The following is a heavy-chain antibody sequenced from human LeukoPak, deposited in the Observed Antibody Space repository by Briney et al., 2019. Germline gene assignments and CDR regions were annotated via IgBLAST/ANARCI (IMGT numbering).Heavy chain of an antibody. J-gene: IGHJ4*02. CDR2: IYPGDSDT. CDR3: AIWYFGYGYGYRGEDYFDY. D-gene: IGHD5-18*01. V-gene: IGHV5-51*01. Sequence: GESLKISCKGSGYSFTSYWIGWVRQMPGKGLEWMGIIYPGDSDTRYSPSFQGQVTISADKSISTAYLQWSSLKASDTAMYYCAIWYFGYGYGYRGEDYFDYWGQGTLVTVSS. CDR1: GYSFTSYW.